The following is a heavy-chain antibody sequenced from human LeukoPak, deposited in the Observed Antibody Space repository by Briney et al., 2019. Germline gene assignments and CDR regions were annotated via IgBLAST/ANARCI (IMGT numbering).Heavy chain of an antibody. CDR1: GFTFSGSA. D-gene: IGHD5-12*01. Sequence: GGSLRLSCAASGFTFSGSAMHWVRQASGKGLEWVGRIRSKANSYATAYAASVKGRFTISRDNSKNTLYLQMNSLRAEDTAIYYCAKPYSGYDYPFDYWGQGTLVTVSS. CDR3: AKPYSGYDYPFDY. J-gene: IGHJ4*02. V-gene: IGHV3-73*01. CDR2: IRSKANSYAT.